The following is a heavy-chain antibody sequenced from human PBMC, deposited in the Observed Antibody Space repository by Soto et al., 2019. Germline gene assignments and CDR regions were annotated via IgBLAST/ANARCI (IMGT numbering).Heavy chain of an antibody. J-gene: IGHJ4*02. CDR2: ISAYNGNI. CDR1: GYTFTSYG. D-gene: IGHD3-22*01. Sequence: GASVKVSCKASGYTFTSYGVTWVRQAPGQGLEWMGWISAYNGNIYPAQKFQDRVSMTTDTSTSTAYMELRSLRSDDTAVYFCARVEDYFDSSGYAHWGQGTPVTVSS. V-gene: IGHV1-18*01. CDR3: ARVEDYFDSSGYAH.